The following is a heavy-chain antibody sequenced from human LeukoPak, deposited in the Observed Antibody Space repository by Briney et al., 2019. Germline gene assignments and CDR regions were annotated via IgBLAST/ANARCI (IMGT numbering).Heavy chain of an antibody. CDR3: ARQGYDSGFDY. Sequence: GGSLRLSCVASGFTFSSYDMSWVRQAPGKGLEWVSVLFSGGDTYYADSVKDRFSISRDSSRETLFLQMNSLRADDTAVYYCARQGYDSGFDYWGHGTMVTVSS. J-gene: IGHJ4*01. CDR2: LFSGGDT. D-gene: IGHD5-12*01. V-gene: IGHV3-66*04. CDR1: GFTFSSYD.